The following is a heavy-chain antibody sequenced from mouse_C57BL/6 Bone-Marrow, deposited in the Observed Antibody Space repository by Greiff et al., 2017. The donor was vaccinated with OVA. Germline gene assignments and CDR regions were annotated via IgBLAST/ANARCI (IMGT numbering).Heavy chain of an antibody. CDR1: GFTFSDFY. CDR3: ARDDGNYAMDY. CDR2: SRNKANDYTT. D-gene: IGHD1-1*01. V-gene: IGHV7-1*01. Sequence: EVKLVESGGGLVQSGRSLRLSCATSGFTFSDFYMEWVRQAPGTGLEWIAASRNKANDYTTEYSASVKGRFIVSRDTSQSILYLQMNALRAEDTAIYYCARDDGNYAMDYWGQGTSVTVSS. J-gene: IGHJ4*01.